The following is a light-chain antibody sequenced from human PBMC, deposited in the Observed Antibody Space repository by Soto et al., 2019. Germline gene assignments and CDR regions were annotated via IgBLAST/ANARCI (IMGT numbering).Light chain of an antibody. Sequence: DIQVTQSPSSLSASVGDRVTITCRASQDITTYLNWYQQRPGKAPKLLIYAASTLQSGLPSRFSGSGSGTDFTLTISSLQPEDFATYYCQQSYSLPYTFGQGTKLEIK. V-gene: IGKV1-39*01. CDR2: AAS. CDR3: QQSYSLPYT. CDR1: QDITTY. J-gene: IGKJ2*01.